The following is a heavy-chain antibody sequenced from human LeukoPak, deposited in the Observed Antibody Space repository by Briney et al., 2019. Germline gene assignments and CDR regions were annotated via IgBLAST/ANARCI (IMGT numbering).Heavy chain of an antibody. V-gene: IGHV3-21*01. D-gene: IGHD5-24*01. CDR2: ISSSSSYI. CDR1: GSTVSSYS. CDR3: ARDHGDGYGVGY. Sequence: GGSLRLSCAASGSTVSSYSMNLVRQAAGKGLEWVSSISSSSSYIYYADSVKGRFTISRDNAKNSLYLQMNSLRAEDTAVYYCARDHGDGYGVGYWGQGTLVTVSS. J-gene: IGHJ4*02.